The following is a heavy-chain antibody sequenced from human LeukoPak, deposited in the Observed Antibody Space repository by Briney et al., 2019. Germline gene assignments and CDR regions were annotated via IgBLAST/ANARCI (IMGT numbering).Heavy chain of an antibody. CDR1: GYTFTGYY. CDR3: ARGHLGSSGYTN. J-gene: IGHJ4*02. D-gene: IGHD3-22*01. CDR2: INPNSGGT. V-gene: IGHV1-2*02. Sequence: ASVKVSCKASGYTFTGYYMHWVRQAPGQGLEWMGWINPNSGGTNYAQKFQGRVTMTRNTSISTAYMELSSLRSEDTAVYYCARGHLGSSGYTNWGQGTLVTVSS.